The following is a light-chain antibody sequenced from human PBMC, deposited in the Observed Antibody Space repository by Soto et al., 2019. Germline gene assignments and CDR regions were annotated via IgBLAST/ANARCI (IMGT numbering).Light chain of an antibody. CDR2: GAS. Sequence: EIVLTPFPGTLSLSPGERATLSCRASQSVSSSSLAWYQQKVGRAPRVLIYGASSRATGIPDRFSGSGSGTDFTLTITRLEPEDFAVYYCQQYGSSPRTFGQGTRLEIK. CDR1: QSVSSSS. CDR3: QQYGSSPRT. V-gene: IGKV3-20*01. J-gene: IGKJ5*01.